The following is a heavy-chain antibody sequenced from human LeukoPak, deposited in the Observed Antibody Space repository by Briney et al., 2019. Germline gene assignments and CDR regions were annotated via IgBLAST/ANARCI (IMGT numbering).Heavy chain of an antibody. CDR3: AREKSYCSSTSCYEGHYYYYGMDV. CDR2: ISYDGSNK. Sequence: PGGSLRLSCAASGFTFSSYAMHWVRQAPGKGLEGVAVISYDGSNKYYADSVKGRFTISRDNSKNTLYLQMNSLRAEDTAVYYCAREKSYCSSTSCYEGHYYYYGMDVWGQGTTVTVSS. D-gene: IGHD2-2*01. J-gene: IGHJ6*02. CDR1: GFTFSSYA. V-gene: IGHV3-30-3*01.